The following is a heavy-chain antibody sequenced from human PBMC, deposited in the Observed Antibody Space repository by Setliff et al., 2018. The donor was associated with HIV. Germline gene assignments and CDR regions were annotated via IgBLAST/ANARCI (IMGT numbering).Heavy chain of an antibody. J-gene: IGHJ5*02. Sequence: SETLSLTCTVSGGSISPYYWSWIRQPPGKGLEWIAWISDSGTTYYNPSLKSRVTLSVDTSKNQFSLSLTSVTGADTAVYYCARGGASSKYLDPWGQGTLVTVSS. CDR1: GGSISPYY. V-gene: IGHV4-59*01. CDR3: ARGGASSKYLDP. D-gene: IGHD2-15*01. CDR2: ISDSGTT.